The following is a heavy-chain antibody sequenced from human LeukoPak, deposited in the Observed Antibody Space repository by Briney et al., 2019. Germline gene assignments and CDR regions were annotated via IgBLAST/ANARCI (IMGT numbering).Heavy chain of an antibody. CDR1: GGSISSSSYY. D-gene: IGHD6-13*01. Sequence: PSETLSLTCTVSGGSISSSSYYWGWIRQPPGKGLEWIGGIYYSGSTYYNPSLKSRVTISVDTSKNQFSLKLSSVTAADTAVYYCARVCRSSSWYYYYYMDVWGKGTTVTVSS. CDR3: ARVCRSSSWYYYYYMDV. V-gene: IGHV4-39*07. J-gene: IGHJ6*03. CDR2: IYYSGST.